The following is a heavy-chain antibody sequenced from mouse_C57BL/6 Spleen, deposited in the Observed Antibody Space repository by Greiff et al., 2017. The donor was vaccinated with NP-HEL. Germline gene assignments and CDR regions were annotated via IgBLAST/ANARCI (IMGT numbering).Heavy chain of an antibody. D-gene: IGHD2-2*01. Sequence: EVKLQQSGPVLVKPGASVKMSCKASGYTFTDYYMNWVKQSHGKSLEWIGVINPYNGGTSYNQKFKGKATLTVDKSSSTAYMELNSLTSEDSAVYYCAGWFPAWFAYWGQGTLVTVSA. J-gene: IGHJ3*01. CDR1: GYTFTDYY. CDR2: INPYNGGT. V-gene: IGHV1-19*01. CDR3: AGWFPAWFAY.